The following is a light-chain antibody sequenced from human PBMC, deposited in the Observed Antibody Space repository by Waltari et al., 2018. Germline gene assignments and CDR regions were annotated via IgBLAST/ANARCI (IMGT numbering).Light chain of an antibody. CDR3: QQLKSYPIT. J-gene: IGKJ4*01. CDR1: QNLNTF. V-gene: IGKV1-5*01. Sequence: DIQMTQSPSTVSASLGDRVTITCRASQNLNTFLSWYQQKPGAVPNPLIYDASTLQSGVPSRFSGSGSGMDFNITISSLQPEDFATYYCQQLKSYPITFGGGTKVEIK. CDR2: DAS.